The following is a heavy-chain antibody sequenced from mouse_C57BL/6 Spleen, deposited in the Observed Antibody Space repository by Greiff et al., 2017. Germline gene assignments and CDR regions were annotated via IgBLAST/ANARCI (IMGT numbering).Heavy chain of an antibody. CDR1: GYTFTSYW. J-gene: IGHJ3*01. Sequence: QVQLQQPGAELVKPGASVKMSCKASGYTFTSYWITWVKQRPGQGLEWIGDIYPGSGSTNYNEKFKSKATLTVDTSSSTAYMQLSSLTSEDSAVYYCARRSNYSAWFAYWGQGTLVTVSA. CDR2: IYPGSGST. V-gene: IGHV1-55*01. CDR3: ARRSNYSAWFAY. D-gene: IGHD2-5*01.